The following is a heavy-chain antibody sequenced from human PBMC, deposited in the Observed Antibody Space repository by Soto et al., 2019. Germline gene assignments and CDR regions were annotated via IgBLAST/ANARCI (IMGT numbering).Heavy chain of an antibody. CDR1: GGSISTYY. CDR2: IYYSGTT. D-gene: IGHD2-2*01. V-gene: IGHV4-59*01. J-gene: IGHJ6*02. Sequence: SETLCLPCTVSGGSISTYYWSWIRRPPGQGLEWIGYIYYSGTTNYNPSLKSRVTISVDTSKNQFSLNLSSVTAADTAVYYCAGHCSSTRGRDSSDQYYGLDVWGQGTTVTVSS. CDR3: AGHCSSTRGRDSSDQYYGLDV.